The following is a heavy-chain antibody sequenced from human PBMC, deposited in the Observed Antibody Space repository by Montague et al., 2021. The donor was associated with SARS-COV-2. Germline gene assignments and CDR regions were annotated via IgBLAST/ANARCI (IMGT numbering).Heavy chain of an antibody. CDR2: INHSGST. J-gene: IGHJ5*02. Sequence: SETLSLTCAVYGGSFSGYYWSWIRQPPGKGLEWIGEINHSGSTNYNPSLKSRVTISVDTSKNQFSPKLSPVTAADTAVCYCARGPRITMIVVVITDIWFDPWGQGTLVTVSS. D-gene: IGHD3-22*01. V-gene: IGHV4-34*01. CDR3: ARGPRITMIVVVITDIWFDP. CDR1: GGSFSGYY.